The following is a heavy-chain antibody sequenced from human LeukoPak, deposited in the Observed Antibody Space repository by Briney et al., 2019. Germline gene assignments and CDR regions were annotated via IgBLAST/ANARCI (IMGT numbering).Heavy chain of an antibody. CDR1: GGSFSGYY. Sequence: SETLSLTCAVYGGSFSGYYWSWIRQPPGKGLEWIGEINHSGSTNYNPSLKSRVTISVDTSKNQFSLKLSSVTAADTAVYYCARTCSLPGYYGWFDPWGQGTLVTVSS. CDR2: INHSGST. V-gene: IGHV4-34*01. D-gene: IGHD3-9*01. CDR3: ARTCSLPGYYGWFDP. J-gene: IGHJ5*02.